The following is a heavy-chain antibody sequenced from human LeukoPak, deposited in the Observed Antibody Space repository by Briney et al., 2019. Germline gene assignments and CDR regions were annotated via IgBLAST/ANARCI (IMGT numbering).Heavy chain of an antibody. V-gene: IGHV4-61*05. Sequence: SETLPLTCTVSGGSISSGSSYCGWIRQPPGKGLEWIGYIYYSGSTNYNPSLKSRVTISVDTSKNQFSLKLSSVTAADTAVYYCARHEEGGIYGPFDYWGQGTLVTVSS. CDR1: GGSISSGSSY. J-gene: IGHJ4*02. D-gene: IGHD3-10*01. CDR2: IYYSGST. CDR3: ARHEEGGIYGPFDY.